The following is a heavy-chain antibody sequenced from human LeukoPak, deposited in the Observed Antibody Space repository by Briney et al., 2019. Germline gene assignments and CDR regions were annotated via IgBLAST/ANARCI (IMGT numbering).Heavy chain of an antibody. J-gene: IGHJ5*02. Sequence: GGSLRLSCAASGFIFSNYAKTWVRHAPGKGLECGSDLRGKGGYIKYADSVEGRLIICRDNYENTVFLEMDRLRAEHAVVFLCAKDGAAGARPRGYLDRWGEGALVTVCS. D-gene: IGHD6-13*01. CDR2: LRGKGGYI. CDR1: GFIFSNYA. V-gene: IGHV3-23*01. CDR3: AKDGAAGARPRGYLDR.